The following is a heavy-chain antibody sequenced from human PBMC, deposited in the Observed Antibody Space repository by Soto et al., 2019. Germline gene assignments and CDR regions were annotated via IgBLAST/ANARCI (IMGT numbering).Heavy chain of an antibody. V-gene: IGHV4-31*03. D-gene: IGHD3-10*01. CDR1: GGSISSGGYY. J-gene: IGHJ5*02. CDR2: IYYSGST. Sequence: QVQLQESGPGLVKPSQTLSLTCTVSGGSISSGGYYWSWIRQHPGKGLEWIGYIYYSGSTYYNPSLTSRVTISVDTSKNPFSMKLSSVTAADTAVYYCARTSFGELHNHWFDPWGQGTLVTVSS. CDR3: ARTSFGELHNHWFDP.